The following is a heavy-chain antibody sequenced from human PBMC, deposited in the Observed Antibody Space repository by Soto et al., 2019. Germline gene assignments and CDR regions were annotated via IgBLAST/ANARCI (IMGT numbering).Heavy chain of an antibody. V-gene: IGHV4-59*08. Sequence: SETLSLTCTVSGGSISVYYLSWIRQPPGKGLEWLGYIYYSGSTNYNPSLKSRVTISVDASKNQFPLKLSSVTAADTAVYYCARLRDIQSFHYWGQGTLVTVSS. CDR1: GGSISVYY. CDR3: ARLRDIQSFHY. J-gene: IGHJ4*02. D-gene: IGHD5-12*01. CDR2: IYYSGST.